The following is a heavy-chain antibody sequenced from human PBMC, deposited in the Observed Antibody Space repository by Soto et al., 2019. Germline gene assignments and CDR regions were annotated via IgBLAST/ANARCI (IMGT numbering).Heavy chain of an antibody. J-gene: IGHJ4*02. CDR2: ISYDGSNK. D-gene: IGHD3-10*01. CDR1: GFTFSSYA. CDR3: ASIISPRAPHDY. V-gene: IGHV3-30-3*01. Sequence: PGGSLRLSCAASGFTFSSYAMHWVRQAPGKGLEWVAVISYDGSNKYYANSVKGRFTISRDNSKNTLYLQMNSLRAEDTAVYYCASIISPRAPHDYWGQGTLVTVSS.